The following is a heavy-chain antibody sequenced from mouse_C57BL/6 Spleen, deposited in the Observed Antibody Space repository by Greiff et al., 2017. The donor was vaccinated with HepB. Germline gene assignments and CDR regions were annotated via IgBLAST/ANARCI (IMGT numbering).Heavy chain of an antibody. Sequence: EVQRVESGGGLVQPGGSMKLSCVASGFTFSNYWMNWVRQSPEKGLEWVAQIRLKSDNYATHYAESVKGRFTISRDDSKSSVYLQMNNLRAEDTGIYYCTVYDDPTWFAYWGQGTLVTVSA. CDR2: IRLKSDNYAT. CDR1: GFTFSNYW. J-gene: IGHJ3*01. CDR3: TVYDDPTWFAY. D-gene: IGHD2-3*01. V-gene: IGHV6-3*01.